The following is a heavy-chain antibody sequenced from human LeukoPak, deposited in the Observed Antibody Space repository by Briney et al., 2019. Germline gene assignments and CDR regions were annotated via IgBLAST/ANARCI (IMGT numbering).Heavy chain of an antibody. Sequence: SVKVSCKASGCTFSSYAISWVRQAPGQGLEWMGGIIPIFGTANYAQEFQGRVTITTDESTSTAYMELSSLRSEDTAVYYCASTAREYYDILTGYNNWFDPWGQGTLVTVSS. CDR1: GCTFSSYA. D-gene: IGHD3-9*01. CDR3: ASTAREYYDILTGYNNWFDP. CDR2: IIPIFGTA. V-gene: IGHV1-69*05. J-gene: IGHJ5*02.